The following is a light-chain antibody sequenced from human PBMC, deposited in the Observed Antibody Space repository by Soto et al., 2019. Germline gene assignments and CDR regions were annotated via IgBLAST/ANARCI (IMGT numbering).Light chain of an antibody. CDR2: AAS. CDR3: QQCSPSFST. Sequence: DIQMTQSPSSLSASVGDRVTIACRASQSITSILNWYHQKSGKTPKLLIYAASSLQSGVPSRFSGSGSGTDFTLTISSLQPEDFATYYCQQCSPSFSTFGQGTMVEVQ. CDR1: QSITSI. V-gene: IGKV1-39*01. J-gene: IGKJ1*01.